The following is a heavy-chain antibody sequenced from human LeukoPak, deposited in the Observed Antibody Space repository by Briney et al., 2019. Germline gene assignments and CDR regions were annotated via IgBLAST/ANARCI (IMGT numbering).Heavy chain of an antibody. CDR1: GFTFSSYS. CDR3: ARHLGYSYGPDY. V-gene: IGHV3-48*01. J-gene: IGHJ4*02. D-gene: IGHD5-18*01. CDR2: ISGSGSTK. Sequence: PGGSLRLSCAASGFTFSSYSMNWVRQAPGKELEWVSYISGSGSTKYYPDSVKGRFTISRDNAKKSLHLQMNSLRAEDTAVYYCARHLGYSYGPDYWGQGTLVTVSS.